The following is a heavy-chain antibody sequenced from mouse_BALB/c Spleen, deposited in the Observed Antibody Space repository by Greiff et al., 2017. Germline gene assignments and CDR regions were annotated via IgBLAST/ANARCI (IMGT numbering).Heavy chain of an antibody. D-gene: IGHD2-1*01. Sequence: VQLQESGPGLVAPSQSLSITCTVSGFSLTGYGVNWVRQPPGKGLEWLGMIWGDGSTDYNSALKSRLSISKDNSKSQVFLKMNSLQTDDTARYYCARSWYMVTSSWFAYWGQGTLVTVSA. CDR2: IWGDGST. J-gene: IGHJ3*01. CDR3: ARSWYMVTSSWFAY. V-gene: IGHV2-6-7*01. CDR1: GFSLTGYG.